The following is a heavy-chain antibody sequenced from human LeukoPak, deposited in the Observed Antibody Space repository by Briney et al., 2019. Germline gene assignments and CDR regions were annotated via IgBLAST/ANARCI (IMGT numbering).Heavy chain of an antibody. J-gene: IGHJ5*02. D-gene: IGHD5-12*01. CDR2: IKQDGSEK. CDR3: ARVVVIVERLFGP. V-gene: IGHV3-7*04. Sequence: GGSLRLSCEASGFIFSSYWMSCVRQPPGKGREWVANIKQDGSEKYYVDSVKGRFTISKDKAKSSLYLQMNSLRAEDRVVYCGARVVVIVERLFGPWGQGTLVTVSS. CDR1: GFIFSSYW.